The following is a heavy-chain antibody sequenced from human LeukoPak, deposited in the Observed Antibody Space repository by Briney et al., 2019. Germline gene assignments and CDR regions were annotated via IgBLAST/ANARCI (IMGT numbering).Heavy chain of an antibody. D-gene: IGHD1-7*01. J-gene: IGHJ6*03. V-gene: IGHV3-11*04. CDR2: IRSSGSAI. CDR3: ARGDNWNSYSYYYMDV. CDR1: GFSISNPW. Sequence: GGALRLPCAASGFSISNPWMSWGRQAAGEGLEWGSYIRSSGSAISYAAAVKGRFTISRENAANSLNLQMNSLRAEDTAVYYCARGDNWNSYSYYYMDVWGKGTTVTVSS.